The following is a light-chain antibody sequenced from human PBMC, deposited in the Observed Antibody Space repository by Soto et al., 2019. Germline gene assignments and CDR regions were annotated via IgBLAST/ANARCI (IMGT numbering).Light chain of an antibody. V-gene: IGKV3-20*01. Sequence: EIVLTQSPGTLSLSPGERATLSCRASQSVSSSYVAWYQQKPGQAPRLLIDGASSRATGIPDRLSGSGSGTDFTRTISRLEPEDFAVYYCQQYGSSPWTFGQGTKVDIK. CDR3: QQYGSSPWT. J-gene: IGKJ1*01. CDR2: GAS. CDR1: QSVSSSY.